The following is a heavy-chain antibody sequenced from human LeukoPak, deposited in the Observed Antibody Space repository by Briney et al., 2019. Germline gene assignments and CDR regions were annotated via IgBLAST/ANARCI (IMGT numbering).Heavy chain of an antibody. V-gene: IGHV3-30-3*01. CDR1: GFTFSSYA. J-gene: IGHJ4*02. CDR2: ISYDGSNK. CDR3: ARDGRWPE. D-gene: IGHD1-26*01. Sequence: GGSLRLSCAASGFTFSSYAMHWVRQAPGKGLEWVAVISYDGSNKYYADSVKGRFTISRDNSKNTLYLQMNSLRAEDTAVYYCARDGRWPEWGQGTLVTVSS.